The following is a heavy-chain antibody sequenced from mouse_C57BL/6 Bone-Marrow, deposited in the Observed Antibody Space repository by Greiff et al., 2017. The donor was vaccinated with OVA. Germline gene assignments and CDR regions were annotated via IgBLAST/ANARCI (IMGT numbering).Heavy chain of an antibody. D-gene: IGHD1-3*01. J-gene: IGHJ1*03. CDR2: ISSGGDYI. CDR1: GFTFSSYA. V-gene: IGHV5-9-1*02. CDR3: TRDQRYEELLRYFDV. Sequence: EVKLVESGEGLVKPGGSLKLSCAASGFTFSSYAMSWVRQTPEKRLEWVAYISSGGDYIYYADTVKGRFTISRDNARNTLYLQMSSLKSEDTAMYYCTRDQRYEELLRYFDVWGTGTTVTVSS.